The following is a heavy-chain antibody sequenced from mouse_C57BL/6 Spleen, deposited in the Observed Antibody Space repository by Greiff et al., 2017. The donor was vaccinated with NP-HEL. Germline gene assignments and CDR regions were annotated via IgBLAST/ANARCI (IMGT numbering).Heavy chain of an antibody. J-gene: IGHJ3*01. CDR3: ARGSDEYDVAY. Sequence: VQLQQSGPELVKPGASVKISCKASGYAFSSSWMNWVKQRPGKGLEWIGRIYPGDGDTNYNGKFKGKATLTADNSSSTAYMQLSSLTSEDSAVYFCARGSDEYDVAYWGQGTLVTVSA. CDR1: GYAFSSSW. D-gene: IGHD2-4*01. CDR2: IYPGDGDT. V-gene: IGHV1-82*01.